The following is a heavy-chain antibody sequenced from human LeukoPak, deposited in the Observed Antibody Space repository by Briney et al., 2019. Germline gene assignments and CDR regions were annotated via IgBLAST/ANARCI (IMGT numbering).Heavy chain of an antibody. Sequence: GASVKVSCKASGYTSTSYYMHWVRQAPGQGLEWMGYINTNSGNTGYSRKLQGRVAITRTTSITTAYMELRSLRYEDTAVYYCARRSGSGRHPFHIWGQGTLVTVSS. CDR3: ARRSGSGRHPFHI. J-gene: IGHJ3*02. CDR2: INTNSGNT. V-gene: IGHV1-8*03. CDR1: GYTSTSYY. D-gene: IGHD3-10*01.